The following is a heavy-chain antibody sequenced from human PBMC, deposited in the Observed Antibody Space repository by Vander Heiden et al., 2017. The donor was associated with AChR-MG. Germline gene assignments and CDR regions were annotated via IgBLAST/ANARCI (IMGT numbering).Heavy chain of an antibody. Sequence: EVQLVESGGGLVQPGGSLRLSCAASGFTFSSYWMSWVRQAPGKGLEWVANIKQDGSEKYYVDSVKGRFTISRDNAKNSLYLQMNSLRAEDTAVYYCARDPQTGHFWSGPNYWYFDLWGRGTLVTVSS. CDR2: IKQDGSEK. CDR1: GFTFSSYW. D-gene: IGHD3-3*02. V-gene: IGHV3-7*01. CDR3: ARDPQTGHFWSGPNYWYFDL. J-gene: IGHJ2*01.